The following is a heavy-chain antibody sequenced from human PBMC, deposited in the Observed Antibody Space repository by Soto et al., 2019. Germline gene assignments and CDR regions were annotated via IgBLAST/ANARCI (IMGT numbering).Heavy chain of an antibody. D-gene: IGHD3-3*01. CDR2: IYYSGST. Sequence: QLQLQESGPGLVKPSETLSLTCTVSGGSISSSSYYWGWIRQPPGKGLEWIGSIYYSGSTYYNPSLKSRVTISVDTSMNQFSLKLSSVTGADTAVYYCARQYDDFWSGYYYSYYYMDVWGKGTTVTVSS. CDR3: ARQYDDFWSGYYYSYYYMDV. V-gene: IGHV4-39*01. CDR1: GGSISSSSYY. J-gene: IGHJ6*03.